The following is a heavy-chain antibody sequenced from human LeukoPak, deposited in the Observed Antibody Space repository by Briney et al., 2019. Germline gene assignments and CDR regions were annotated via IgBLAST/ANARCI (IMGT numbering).Heavy chain of an antibody. Sequence: SETLSLTCTVSGGSISSSSYYWGWIRQPPGKGLEWIGSIYTSGSTNYNPSLKSRVTISVDTSKNQFSLKLSSVTAADTAVYYCARHIKNDYNFLDYWGQGTLVTVSS. CDR3: ARHIKNDYNFLDY. CDR2: IYTSGST. V-gene: IGHV4-39*07. CDR1: GGSISSSSYY. J-gene: IGHJ4*02. D-gene: IGHD5-24*01.